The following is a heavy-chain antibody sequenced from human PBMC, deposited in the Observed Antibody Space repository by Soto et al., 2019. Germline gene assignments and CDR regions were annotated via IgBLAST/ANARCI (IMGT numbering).Heavy chain of an antibody. V-gene: IGHV4-39*01. D-gene: IGHD3-22*01. CDR3: ARSRTDYYEGTGYWS. CDR2: IYYSGRN. J-gene: IGHJ5*02. Sequence: PSATLSLTRTFSGGYVSTSSNFCDWIRQPPGKWLEWIGTIYYSGRNYYNPSLNSRVSISVDKSKNLILLKLTSVTAADTAVYYCARSRTDYYEGTGYWSLGQGTLVTVS. CDR1: GGYVSTSSNF.